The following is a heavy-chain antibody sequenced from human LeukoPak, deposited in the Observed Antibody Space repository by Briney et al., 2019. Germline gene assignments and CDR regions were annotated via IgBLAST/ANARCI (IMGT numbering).Heavy chain of an antibody. D-gene: IGHD3-22*01. J-gene: IGHJ5*02. Sequence: SETLSLTCAVSGGSISSGGYSWSWIRQPPGKGLEWIGYIYHSGSTYYNPSLKSRVTISVDRSKNRFSLKLSSVTAADTAVYYCARSYYYDSSGYFFDPWGQGTLVTVSS. CDR1: GGSISSGGYS. CDR3: ARSYYYDSSGYFFDP. CDR2: IYHSGST. V-gene: IGHV4-30-2*01.